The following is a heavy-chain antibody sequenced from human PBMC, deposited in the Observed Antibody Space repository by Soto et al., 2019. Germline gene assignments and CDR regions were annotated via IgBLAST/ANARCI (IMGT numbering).Heavy chain of an antibody. J-gene: IGHJ4*02. D-gene: IGHD4-17*01. V-gene: IGHV1-58*02. CDR3: AASGIFYGDGEDY. CDR1: GFTFTSSA. CDR2: IVVGSGNT. Sequence: SVKVSCKASGFTFTSSAMQWVRQARGQRLEWIGWIVVGSGNTNYAQKFQERVTITRDMSTSTAYMELSSLRSEDTAVYYCAASGIFYGDGEDYWGQGTLVTVSS.